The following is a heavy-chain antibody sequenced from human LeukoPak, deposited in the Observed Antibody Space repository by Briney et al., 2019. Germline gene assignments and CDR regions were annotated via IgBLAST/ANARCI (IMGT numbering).Heavy chain of an antibody. CDR1: GGSISSYY. Sequence: SETLSLTCTVSGGSISSYYWSWIRQPPGKGLEWIGYIYYSGSTNYNPSLKSRVTISVNTSKNQFSLKLSSVTAADTAVYYCARDRQWLVHDYYYMDVWGKGTTATVSS. CDR2: IYYSGST. J-gene: IGHJ6*03. CDR3: ARDRQWLVHDYYYMDV. D-gene: IGHD6-19*01. V-gene: IGHV4-59*01.